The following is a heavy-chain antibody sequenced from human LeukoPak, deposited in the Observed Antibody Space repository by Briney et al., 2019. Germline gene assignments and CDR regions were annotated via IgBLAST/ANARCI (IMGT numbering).Heavy chain of an antibody. V-gene: IGHV1-2*02. J-gene: IGHJ1*01. CDR2: INPNSGGT. D-gene: IGHD6-19*01. CDR3: ARAFAVAGRLEYFQH. CDR1: GYTFTGYY. Sequence: ASVKVSCKASGYTFTGYYMHWVRQAPGQGLEWMGWINPNSGGTNYAQKFQGRVTMTRDTSISTAYMELSRLRSDDTAVYYCARAFAVAGRLEYFQHWGQGTLVTVSS.